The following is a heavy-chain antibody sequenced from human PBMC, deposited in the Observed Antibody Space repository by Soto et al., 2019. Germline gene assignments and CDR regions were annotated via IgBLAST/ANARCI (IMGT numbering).Heavy chain of an antibody. CDR1: GYTFTSYG. CDR2: ISAYNGNT. CDR3: ARVERGGIAAAGTGY. D-gene: IGHD6-13*01. Sequence: GASVKVSCKASGYTFTSYGISWVRQAPGQGLEWMGWISAYNGNTNYAQKLQGRVTMTTDTSTSTAYMELRSLRSDDTAVYYCARVERGGIAAAGTGYWGQGTPVTVSS. V-gene: IGHV1-18*04. J-gene: IGHJ4*02.